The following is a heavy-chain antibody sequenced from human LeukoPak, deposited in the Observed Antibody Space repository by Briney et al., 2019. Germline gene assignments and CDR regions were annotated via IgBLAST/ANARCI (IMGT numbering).Heavy chain of an antibody. CDR2: IYHSGST. D-gene: IGHD3-22*01. Sequence: SETLSLTCTVSGYSISSGYYWGWIRQPPGKGLEWIGSIYHSGSTYYNPSLKSRVTISVDTSKNQFSLKLTSVTAADTAVYYCARSPAAYYYDSSAYWTFDYWGQGTLVTVSS. J-gene: IGHJ4*02. V-gene: IGHV4-38-2*02. CDR1: GYSISSGYY. CDR3: ARSPAAYYYDSSAYWTFDY.